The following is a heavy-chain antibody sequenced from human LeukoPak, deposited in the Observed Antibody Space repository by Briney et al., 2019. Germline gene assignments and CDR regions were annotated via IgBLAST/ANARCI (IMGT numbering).Heavy chain of an antibody. J-gene: IGHJ4*02. D-gene: IGHD3-22*01. CDR2: ISAYNGDT. Sequence: ASVKVSCKASGYTFTGDYVHWVRQAPGQGLEWMGWISAYNGDTNYAQKLQGRVTMTTDTSTSTAYMELRSLRSDDTAVYYCARDGFDDSSGYYALWGQGTLVTVSS. CDR3: ARDGFDDSSGYYAL. V-gene: IGHV1-18*04. CDR1: GYTFTGDY.